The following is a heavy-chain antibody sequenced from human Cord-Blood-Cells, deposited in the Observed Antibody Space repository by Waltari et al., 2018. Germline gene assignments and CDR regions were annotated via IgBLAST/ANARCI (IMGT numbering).Heavy chain of an antibody. Sequence: QVQLVQSGAEVKKPGSSVKVSCKASGGTFSSYAISWVRQAPGQGLGWRGGINPIYGTANYAQKFQGRVTITADESTSTAYMELSSLRSEDTAVYYCAREVRDEVEQLDWYFDLWGRGTLVTVSS. CDR2: INPIYGTA. D-gene: IGHD6-6*01. J-gene: IGHJ2*01. CDR1: GGTFSSYA. V-gene: IGHV1-69*01. CDR3: AREVRDEVEQLDWYFDL.